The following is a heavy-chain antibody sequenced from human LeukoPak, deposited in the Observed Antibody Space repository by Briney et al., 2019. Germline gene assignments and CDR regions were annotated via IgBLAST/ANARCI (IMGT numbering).Heavy chain of an antibody. CDR3: ARDLPSSWRFDY. Sequence: SVKVSCKASGGTFSSYAISWVRQAPGQGLEWMGRIIPIFGTANYAQKFQGRVTITTDEYTSTAYIELSSLRSEDTAVYYCARDLPSSWRFDYWGQGTLVTVSS. J-gene: IGHJ4*02. D-gene: IGHD6-13*01. CDR2: IIPIFGTA. V-gene: IGHV1-69*05. CDR1: GGTFSSYA.